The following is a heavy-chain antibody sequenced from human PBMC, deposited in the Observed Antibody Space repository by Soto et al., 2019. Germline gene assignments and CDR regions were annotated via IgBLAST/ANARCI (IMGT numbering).Heavy chain of an antibody. CDR1: GFTFSNAW. V-gene: IGHV3-15*01. CDR3: TTDQSCFGENKLDY. D-gene: IGHD3-10*01. CDR2: IKSKTDGGTT. Sequence: PGGSLRLSCAASGFTFSNAWMSWVRQAPGKGLEWVGRIKSKTDGGTTDYAAPVKGRFTISRDDSKNTLYLQMNSLKTEDTAVYYCTTDQSCFGENKLDYWGQGTQVTVSS. J-gene: IGHJ4*02.